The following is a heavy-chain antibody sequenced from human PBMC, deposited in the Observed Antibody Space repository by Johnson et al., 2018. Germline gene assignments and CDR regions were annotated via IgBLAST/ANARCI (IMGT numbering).Heavy chain of an antibody. Sequence: VQLVQSGGGLVQPGGSLRLSCAASGFTFSSYAMSWVRQAPGKGLEWVSAISGSTIYYADSVKGRFTISRDNSKNSLYLQMNSLRTEDTALYYCASMVGSGYXSAXMTTXFQHWGQGTLVTVS. D-gene: IGHD6-19*01. CDR2: ISGSTI. J-gene: IGHJ1*01. CDR1: GFTFSSYA. V-gene: IGHV3-23*04. CDR3: ASMVGSGYXSAXMTTXFQH.